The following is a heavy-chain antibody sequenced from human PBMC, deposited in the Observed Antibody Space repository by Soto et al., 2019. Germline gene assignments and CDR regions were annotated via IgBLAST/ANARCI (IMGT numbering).Heavy chain of an antibody. D-gene: IGHD6-19*01. CDR2: IIPRFGTT. CDR3: ARERTVAGNDY. V-gene: IGHV1-69*05. CDR1: GCTFNSYA. J-gene: IGHJ4*02. Sequence: SVKVSCKASGCTFNSYAIDWVRQAPGQGLEWMGGIIPRFGTTSYPQKLQGRVKLTTDKSMSTAYMELSSLRSEDTAVYYCARERTVAGNDYWGQGNLVTVSS.